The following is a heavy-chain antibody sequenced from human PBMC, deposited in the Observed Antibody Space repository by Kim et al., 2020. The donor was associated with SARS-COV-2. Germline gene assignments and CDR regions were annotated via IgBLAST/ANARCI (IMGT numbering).Heavy chain of an antibody. V-gene: IGHV7-4-1*02. D-gene: IGHD3-9*01. CDR3: ARPASFPYDILTGLSTSYYYYGMDV. J-gene: IGHJ6*02. CDR2: INTNTGNP. CDR1: GYTFTSYA. Sequence: ASVKVSCKASGYTFTSYAMNWVRQAPGQGLEWMVWINTNTGNPTYAQGFTGRFVFSLDTSVSTAYLQISSLKAEDTAVYYCARPASFPYDILTGLSTSYYYYGMDVWGQGTTVTVSS.